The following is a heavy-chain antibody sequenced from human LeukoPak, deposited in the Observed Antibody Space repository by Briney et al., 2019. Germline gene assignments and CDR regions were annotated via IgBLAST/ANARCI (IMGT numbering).Heavy chain of an antibody. CDR1: GFTFSSYE. CDR3: AELGITMIGGV. Sequence: GGSLTLSCAASGFTFSSYEMKWVRQAPGEGLGWVSYISSSCRTIYYADSVEGRFTLSRDNGKNSLYLQMNSLRAEDTAVYYCAELGITMIGGVWGKGTTVTISS. V-gene: IGHV3-48*03. D-gene: IGHD3-10*02. CDR2: ISSSCRTI. J-gene: IGHJ6*04.